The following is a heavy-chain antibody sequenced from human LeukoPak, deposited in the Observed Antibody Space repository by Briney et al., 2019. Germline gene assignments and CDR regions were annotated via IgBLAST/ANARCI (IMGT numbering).Heavy chain of an antibody. D-gene: IGHD3-16*01. CDR1: GFTFSSYS. Sequence: GWSLRLSCAASGFTFSSYSMNWVRQAPGKGLEWVSYISSLSGTINYADSVKGRFIISRDNAKNSMFLQMNSLKAEDTAVYYCVRDQGGAVSYWGQGTLVTVSS. V-gene: IGHV3-48*01. CDR3: VRDQGGAVSY. CDR2: ISSLSGTI. J-gene: IGHJ4*02.